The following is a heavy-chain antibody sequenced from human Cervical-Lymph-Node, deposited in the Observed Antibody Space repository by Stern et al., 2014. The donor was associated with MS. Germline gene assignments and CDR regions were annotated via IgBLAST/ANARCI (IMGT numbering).Heavy chain of an antibody. CDR3: ARDYGDYAFDY. D-gene: IGHD4-17*01. Sequence: EVQLLESGAEVKKPGESLKISCKGSGYSFTANWIAWVRQMPGKVLEWMGIIYPGDSDTRYSPSFQGQVTISADKSISTAYLQWSSLKASDTAMYYCARDYGDYAFDYWGQGTLVTVSS. V-gene: IGHV5-51*01. J-gene: IGHJ4*02. CDR2: IYPGDSDT. CDR1: GYSFTANW.